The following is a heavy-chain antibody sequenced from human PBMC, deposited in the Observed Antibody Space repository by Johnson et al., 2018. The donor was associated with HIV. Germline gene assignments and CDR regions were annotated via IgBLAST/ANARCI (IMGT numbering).Heavy chain of an antibody. Sequence: QVQLVESGGGVVQPGRSLRLSCAASGFTFSSYAMHWVRQAPGKGLEWVAVISYDGSNKYYADSVKGRFTISRDNSKNTLYLQMNSLRAEDTAVYFCARERHYYGSVRHGERQGDAFDIWGQGTMVTVSS. V-gene: IGHV3-30*14. CDR2: ISYDGSNK. CDR3: ARERHYYGSVRHGERQGDAFDI. D-gene: IGHD3-10*01. CDR1: GFTFSSYA. J-gene: IGHJ3*02.